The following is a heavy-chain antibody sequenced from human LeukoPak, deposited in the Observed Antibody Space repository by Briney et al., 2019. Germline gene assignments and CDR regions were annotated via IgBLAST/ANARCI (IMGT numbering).Heavy chain of an antibody. CDR3: ARSTITMIVVVIPSYYFDY. V-gene: IGHV4-38-2*02. Sequence: PSETLSLTCTVSGYSISSGYYWGWIRQPPGKGLEWIGSIYHSGSTYYNPSLKSRVTISVDTSKNQFSLKLSSVTAADTAVYYCARSTITMIVVVIPSYYFDYWGQGTLVTVSS. CDR2: IYHSGST. J-gene: IGHJ4*02. CDR1: GYSISSGYY. D-gene: IGHD3-22*01.